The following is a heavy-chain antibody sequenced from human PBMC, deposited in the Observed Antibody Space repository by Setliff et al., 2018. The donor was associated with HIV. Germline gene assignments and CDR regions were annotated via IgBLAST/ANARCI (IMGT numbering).Heavy chain of an antibody. CDR2: INHSGST. CDR1: GYSISSGYY. Sequence: SETLSLTCAVSGYSISSGYYWAWIRQPPGKGLEWIWEINHSGSTNYNPSLKSRVTISVDTSKNQFSLKLSSVTAADTAVYYCARTHSFQPYYFDYWGQGTLVTVSS. D-gene: IGHD5-18*01. J-gene: IGHJ4*02. V-gene: IGHV4-38-2*01. CDR3: ARTHSFQPYYFDY.